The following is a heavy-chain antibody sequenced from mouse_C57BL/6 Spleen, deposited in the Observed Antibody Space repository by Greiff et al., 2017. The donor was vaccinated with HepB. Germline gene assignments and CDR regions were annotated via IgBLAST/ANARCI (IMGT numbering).Heavy chain of an antibody. Sequence: EVKLMESGEGLVKPGGSLKLSCAASGFTFSSYAMSWVRQTPEKRLEWVAYISSGGDYIYYADTVKGRFTISRDNARNTLYLQMSSLKSEDTAMYCCTREGLPFYAMDYWGQGTSVTVSS. CDR2: ISSGGDYI. J-gene: IGHJ4*01. V-gene: IGHV5-9-1*02. D-gene: IGHD2-4*01. CDR1: GFTFSSYA. CDR3: TREGLPFYAMDY.